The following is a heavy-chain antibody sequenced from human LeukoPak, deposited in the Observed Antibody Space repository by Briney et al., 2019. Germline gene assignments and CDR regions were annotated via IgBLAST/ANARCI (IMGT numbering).Heavy chain of an antibody. CDR3: AREYTAGVIGDY. J-gene: IGHJ4*02. V-gene: IGHV1-46*01. Sequence: ASVKVSCKASGYIFTTYYIHLVRQAPGQALEWMGIINPSGGTTTYAQRSQGRVTMTRDTSTNTVYMELSSLRSEDTAVYYCAREYTAGVIGDYWGQGTLVTVSS. D-gene: IGHD2/OR15-2a*01. CDR1: GYIFTTYY. CDR2: INPSGGTT.